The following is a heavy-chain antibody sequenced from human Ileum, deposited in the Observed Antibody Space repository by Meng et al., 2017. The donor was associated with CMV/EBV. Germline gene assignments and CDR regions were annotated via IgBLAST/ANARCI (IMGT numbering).Heavy chain of an antibody. CDR1: GFGISDYM. D-gene: IGHD1-1*01. J-gene: IGHJ4*02. CDR3: VRISATRKAFDF. V-gene: IGHV3-74*01. CDR2: IDSSEGYT. Sequence: SVASGFGISDYMMLGCRQGPRGSVEWFSRIDSSEGYTTYAGSMKSRFTVSRDNTENTLYLQMTSLSGDDTAVYYCVRISATRKAFDFWGQGTLVTVSS.